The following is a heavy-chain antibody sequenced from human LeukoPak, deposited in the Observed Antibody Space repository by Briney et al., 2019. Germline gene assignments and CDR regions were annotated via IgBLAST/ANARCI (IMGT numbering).Heavy chain of an antibody. V-gene: IGHV4-59*08. J-gene: IGHJ4*02. D-gene: IGHD3-22*01. Sequence: PSETLSLTCTVFGGSISSYYWSWIRQPPGKGLEWIGYIYYSGSTNYNPSLKSRVTISVDTSKNQFSLKLSSVTAADTAVYYCARGYDSSGYYDYWGQGTLVTVSS. CDR1: GGSISSYY. CDR2: IYYSGST. CDR3: ARGYDSSGYYDY.